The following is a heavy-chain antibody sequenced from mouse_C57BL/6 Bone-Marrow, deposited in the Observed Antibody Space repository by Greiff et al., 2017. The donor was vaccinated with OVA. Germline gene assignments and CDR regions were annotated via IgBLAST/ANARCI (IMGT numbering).Heavy chain of an antibody. D-gene: IGHD1-1*01. Sequence: EVKLVESGGGLVQPGGSLSLSCAASGFTFTDYYMSWVRQPPGKALEWLGFIRNKANGYTTEYSASVKGRFTISRDNSQSILYLQMNALRAEDSATYYCASSYYYGSSYYFDYWGQGTTLTVSS. J-gene: IGHJ2*01. CDR2: IRNKANGYTT. V-gene: IGHV7-3*01. CDR1: GFTFTDYY. CDR3: ASSYYYGSSYYFDY.